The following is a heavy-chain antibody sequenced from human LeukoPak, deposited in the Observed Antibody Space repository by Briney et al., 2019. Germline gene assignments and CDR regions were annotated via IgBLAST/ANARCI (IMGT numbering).Heavy chain of an antibody. J-gene: IGHJ4*02. Sequence: GGSLRLSCAASGFTVSSNYMSWVRQAPGKGLEWVSVIYSGGSTYYADSVKGRFTISRDNSKNTLYLQMNSLRAEDTAVYYCASPAHYDVLTGYYSNYDYWGQGTLVTVSS. CDR1: GFTVSSNY. D-gene: IGHD3-9*01. V-gene: IGHV3-66*01. CDR2: IYSGGST. CDR3: ASPAHYDVLTGYYSNYDY.